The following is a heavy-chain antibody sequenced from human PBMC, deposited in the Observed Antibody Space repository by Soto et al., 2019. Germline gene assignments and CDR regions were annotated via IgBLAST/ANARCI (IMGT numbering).Heavy chain of an antibody. V-gene: IGHV1-69*01. Sequence: QVQLVQSGAEVKKPGSSVKVSCGASGGTFSSYPINWVRQAPGQGLEWMGGIIPFFGTSNYAQKFQGRVTITAAESTSTAYMEMRSLRSEDTAVYYCARVGHINNYGMAVWGQGTTVTVSS. D-gene: IGHD1-26*01. CDR3: ARVGHINNYGMAV. CDR2: IIPFFGTS. CDR1: GGTFSSYP. J-gene: IGHJ6*02.